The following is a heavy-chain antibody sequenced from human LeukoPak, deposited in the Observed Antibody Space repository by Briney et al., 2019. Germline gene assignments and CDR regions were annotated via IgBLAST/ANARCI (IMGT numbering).Heavy chain of an antibody. CDR1: GGTFSSYA. Sequence: SVNLSCTASGGTFSSYAISWVRQAPGQGLEWMGGIIPIFGTANNAQKFQGRVTITADESTSTAYMELSSLRSEDTAVYYCAREYSYGYWGVFDYWGQGTLVTVSS. D-gene: IGHD5-18*01. J-gene: IGHJ4*02. CDR2: IIPIFGTA. V-gene: IGHV1-69*13. CDR3: AREYSYGYWGVFDY.